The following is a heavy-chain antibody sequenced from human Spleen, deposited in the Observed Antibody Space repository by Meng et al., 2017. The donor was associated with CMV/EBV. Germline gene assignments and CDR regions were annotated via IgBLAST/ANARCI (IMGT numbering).Heavy chain of an antibody. J-gene: IGHJ3*02. CDR2: IRSKAYGGTT. D-gene: IGHD1-26*01. Sequence: GESLKISCTASGFTFGDNVMSWVRQAPGKGLEWVGFIRSKAYGGTTEYAASVKGRFSISRDDSKSIAYLQMNSLRAEDTAVYYCARDIGSSYPYAFDIWGQGTMVTVSS. CDR3: ARDIGSSYPYAFDI. V-gene: IGHV3-49*04. CDR1: GFTFGDNV.